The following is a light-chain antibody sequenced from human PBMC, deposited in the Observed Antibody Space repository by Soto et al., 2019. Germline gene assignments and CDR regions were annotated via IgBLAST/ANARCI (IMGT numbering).Light chain of an antibody. V-gene: IGKV3-20*01. J-gene: IGKJ4*01. CDR3: QPGGSSLLS. CDR2: CAF. Sequence: EIVLTQSPGTLSLSPGERATLSCRASQSVTSSFLVWYQQKPGQAPRLLIYCAFSRATGIPDRFNGSGSGTAFTLILSRLEPEGFAVYYCQPGGSSLLSFGGGTKVEIK. CDR1: QSVTSSF.